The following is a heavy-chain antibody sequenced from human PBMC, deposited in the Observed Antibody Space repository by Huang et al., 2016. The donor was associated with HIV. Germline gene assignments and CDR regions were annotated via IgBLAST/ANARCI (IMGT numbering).Heavy chain of an antibody. CDR2: INRYGSST. CDR1: GFSISSYW. CDR3: ARDPRIQSWLNFFDY. V-gene: IGHV3-74*01. D-gene: IGHD3-22*01. Sequence: EVQLVESGGGLVQPGGSLRLSCAASGFSISSYWMHWVRQAPGKGLVLVSRINRYGSSTSYADSVKGRFTISRDNAKNTLYLQMNSLRAEDTAVYYCARDPRIQSWLNFFDYWGQGTLVSVSS. J-gene: IGHJ4*02.